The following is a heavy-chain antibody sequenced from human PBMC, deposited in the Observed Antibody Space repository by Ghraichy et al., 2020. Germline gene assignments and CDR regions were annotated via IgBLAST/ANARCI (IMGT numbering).Heavy chain of an antibody. D-gene: IGHD6-19*01. CDR2: INHSGST. J-gene: IGHJ2*01. CDR1: GGSFSGYY. CDR3: ARGPRGQWLVRWYFDL. V-gene: IGHV4-34*01. Sequence: SETLSLTCAVYGGSFSGYYWSWIRQPPGKGLEWIGEINHSGSTNYNPSLKSRVTISVDTSKNQFSLKLSSVTAADTAVYYCARGPRGQWLVRWYFDLWGRGTLVTVSS.